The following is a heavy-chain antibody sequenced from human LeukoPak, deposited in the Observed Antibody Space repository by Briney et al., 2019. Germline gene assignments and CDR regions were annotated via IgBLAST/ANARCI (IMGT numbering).Heavy chain of an antibody. J-gene: IGHJ5*02. D-gene: IGHD3-22*01. V-gene: IGHV4-59*01. Sequence: PSETLSLTCTVSGGSISSYYWSWIRQPPGKGLEWIGYIYYSGSTNYNPSLQSRVTISVDTSKNQFSLKLSSVTAADTAVYYCARVGGGYYYDSSGVNWFDPWGQGTLVTVSS. CDR3: ARVGGGYYYDSSGVNWFDP. CDR2: IYYSGST. CDR1: GGSISSYY.